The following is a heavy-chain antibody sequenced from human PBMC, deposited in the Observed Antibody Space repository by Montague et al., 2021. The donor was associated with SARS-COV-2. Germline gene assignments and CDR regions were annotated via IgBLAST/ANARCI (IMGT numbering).Heavy chain of an antibody. CDR1: GGSISSYY. CDR3: ARRSLGYCSGGSCYSAFDP. Sequence: ESLSLTCTVSGGSISSYYWSWIRQPPGKGLEWIGYIYYSGSTNYNPSLKSRVTISVDTSKNQFSLKLSSVTAADTAVYYCARRSLGYCSGGSCYSAFDPWGQGTLVTVSS. CDR2: IYYSGST. D-gene: IGHD2-15*01. V-gene: IGHV4-59*01. J-gene: IGHJ5*02.